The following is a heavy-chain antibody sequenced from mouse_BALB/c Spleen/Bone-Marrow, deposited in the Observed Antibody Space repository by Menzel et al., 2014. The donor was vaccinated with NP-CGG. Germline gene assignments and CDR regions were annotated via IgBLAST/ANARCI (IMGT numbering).Heavy chain of an antibody. CDR1: GYAFTDYL. CDR3: ARYDGYLDY. Sequence: QVQLQQPGAELVRPGTSVKVSCKASGYAFTDYLMEWLKQRPGQGLEWIGVINPGSGSAHQSDKFKDKATLTADTSSNTAYMQLSSLTSDDSAVYFCARYDGYLDYWGQGTTLTVCS. J-gene: IGHJ2*01. D-gene: IGHD2-3*01. CDR2: INPGSGSA. V-gene: IGHV1-54*01.